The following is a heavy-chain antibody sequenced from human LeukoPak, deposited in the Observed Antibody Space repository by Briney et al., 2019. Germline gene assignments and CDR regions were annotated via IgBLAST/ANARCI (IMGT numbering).Heavy chain of an antibody. J-gene: IGHJ4*02. Sequence: SETLSLTCTVSGGSISNYFWSWIRQPPGKGLECIGYIYYSGSTNYNPSLKSRVTISVDTSKNQFSLKLSSVTAADTAVYYCARLRGALDYWGQGTLVTVPS. CDR1: GGSISNYF. CDR2: IYYSGST. D-gene: IGHD1-26*01. CDR3: ARLRGALDY. V-gene: IGHV4-59*08.